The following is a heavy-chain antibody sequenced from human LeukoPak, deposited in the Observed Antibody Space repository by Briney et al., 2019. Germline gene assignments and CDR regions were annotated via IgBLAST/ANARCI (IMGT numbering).Heavy chain of an antibody. D-gene: IGHD3-22*01. CDR2: IIPVFGTT. CDR3: ARCSPGDSSNFYAVLQY. Sequence: ASVKVSCKASVGTFSSYAVIWVRLTPGQGLEGLGGIIPVFGTTTYAQKFQAKVTMTADKSTNTAYLEISSLTSDDTAVYYCARCSPGDSSNFYAVLQYWGQGTQVTVST. CDR1: VGTFSSYA. V-gene: IGHV1-69*06. J-gene: IGHJ4*02.